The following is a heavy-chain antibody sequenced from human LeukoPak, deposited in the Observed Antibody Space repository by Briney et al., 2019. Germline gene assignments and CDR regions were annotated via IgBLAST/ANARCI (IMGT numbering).Heavy chain of an antibody. CDR1: GGSISSYY. CDR3: ARGPYYDILTGYYPFDY. J-gene: IGHJ4*02. Sequence: SETLSLACTVSGGSISSYYWSWIRQPPGKGLEWIGYIYYSGSTNYNPSLKSRVTISVDTSKNQFSLKLSSVTAADTAVYYCARGPYYDILTGYYPFDYWGQGTLVTVSS. D-gene: IGHD3-9*01. V-gene: IGHV4-59*01. CDR2: IYYSGST.